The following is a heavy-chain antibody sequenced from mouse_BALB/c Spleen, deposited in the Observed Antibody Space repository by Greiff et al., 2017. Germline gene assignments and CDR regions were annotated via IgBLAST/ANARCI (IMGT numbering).Heavy chain of an antibody. CDR3: ARGSSGYGY. V-gene: IGHV1S26*01. Sequence: VQLQESGAELVKPGASVKMSCKASGYTFTSYWMHWVKQRPGQGLEWIGYINPSTGYTEYNQKFKDKATLTADKSSSTAYMQLSSLTSEDSAVYYCARGSSGYGYWGQGTLVTVSA. D-gene: IGHD3-1*01. CDR2: INPSTGYT. J-gene: IGHJ3*01. CDR1: GYTFTSYW.